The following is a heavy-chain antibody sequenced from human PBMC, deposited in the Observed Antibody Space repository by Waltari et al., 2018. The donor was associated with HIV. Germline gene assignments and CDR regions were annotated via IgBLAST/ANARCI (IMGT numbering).Heavy chain of an antibody. CDR2: IYYSGST. Sequence: QVQLQESGPGLVKPSETLSLTCTVSGGSVSSGSYYWSWIRQPPGKGLEWIGYIYYSGSTNYNPSLKSRVTIAVDTSKNQFSLKLSSVTAADTAVYYCARDRSKAAAGTGGDYFDYWGQGTLVTVSS. J-gene: IGHJ4*02. D-gene: IGHD6-13*01. V-gene: IGHV4-61*01. CDR1: GGSVSSGSYY. CDR3: ARDRSKAAAGTGGDYFDY.